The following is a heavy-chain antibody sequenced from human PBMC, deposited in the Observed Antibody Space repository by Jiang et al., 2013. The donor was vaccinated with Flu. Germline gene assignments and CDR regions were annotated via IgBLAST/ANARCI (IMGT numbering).Heavy chain of an antibody. CDR2: IYHSGNT. Sequence: LLKPSETLSLTCSVSGYSINIGYYWGWIRQPPGKGLEWIGSIYHSGNTYYTPSLKSRVTMSVDTSTNQFSLKLRSVTAADTAVYYCARAYYYGSGADNWGQGTLVSVSS. V-gene: IGHV4-38-2*02. J-gene: IGHJ4*02. D-gene: IGHD3-10*01. CDR1: GYSINIGYY. CDR3: ARAYYYGSGADN.